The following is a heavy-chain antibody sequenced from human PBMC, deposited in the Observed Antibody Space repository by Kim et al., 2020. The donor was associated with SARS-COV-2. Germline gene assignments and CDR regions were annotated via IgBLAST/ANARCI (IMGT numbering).Heavy chain of an antibody. CDR3: ARGITVTTRRYGMDV. D-gene: IGHD4-17*01. V-gene: IGHV1-18*01. Sequence: QKLQGRVTMTTDTSTSTAYMELRSLRSDDTAVYYCARGITVTTRRYGMDVWGQGTTVTVSS. J-gene: IGHJ6*02.